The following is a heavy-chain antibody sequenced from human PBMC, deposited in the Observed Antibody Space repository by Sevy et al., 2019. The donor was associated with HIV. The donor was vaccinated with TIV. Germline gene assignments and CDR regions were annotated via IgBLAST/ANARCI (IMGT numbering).Heavy chain of an antibody. CDR1: GGSISSGDYY. Sequence: SETLSLTCIVSGGSISSGDYYWSWIRQPPGKGLEWIASSYYSGSTLYNPSLKSRVTMSVDTSKNQFSLKLSSVTAADTAVYYCARDKANWGYDYWGQGTLVTVSS. CDR3: ARDKANWGYDY. J-gene: IGHJ4*02. V-gene: IGHV4-30-4*01. D-gene: IGHD7-27*01. CDR2: SYYSGST.